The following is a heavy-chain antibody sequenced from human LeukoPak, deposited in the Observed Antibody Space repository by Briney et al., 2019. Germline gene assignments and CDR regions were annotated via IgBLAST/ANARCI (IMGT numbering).Heavy chain of an antibody. Sequence: SQTLSLTCAVSGGSISSSNWWRWVRQPPGKGLEWIGEIYHRGSTNYNPSLKSRVTISVDKSKNQFSLKLSSVTAADTAVYYCVRASDGSGYADYWGQGTLVTVSS. V-gene: IGHV4-4*02. CDR3: VRASDGSGYADY. J-gene: IGHJ4*02. CDR2: IYHRGST. D-gene: IGHD5-12*01. CDR1: GGSISSSNW.